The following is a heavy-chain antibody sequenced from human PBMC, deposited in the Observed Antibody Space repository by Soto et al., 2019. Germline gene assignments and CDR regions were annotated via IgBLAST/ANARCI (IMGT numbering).Heavy chain of an antibody. CDR2: IIPIFGTA. CDR1: VGTFSSYA. V-gene: IGHV1-69*13. Sequence: WASVKVSCKASVGTFSSYAISWGRQAPGQGLEWMGGIIPIFGTANYAQKFQGRVTITADESTSTAYMELSSLRSEDTAVYYCARDNVPGYFDYWGQGTLVTVSS. CDR3: ARDNVPGYFDY. J-gene: IGHJ4*02. D-gene: IGHD2-8*01.